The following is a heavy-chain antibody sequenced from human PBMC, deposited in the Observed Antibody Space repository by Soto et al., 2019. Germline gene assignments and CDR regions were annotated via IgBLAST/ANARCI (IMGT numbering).Heavy chain of an antibody. CDR1: GGSFSAYY. CDR3: AKEKHPDY. V-gene: IGHV4-34*01. Sequence: QVQIHKWGAGLLKPSETLSLTFAVYGGSFSAYYWSWIRQPPGKGLEWIGEIKHSGSTNYNPSLKSRFTISADTSKNQFTLNLSSVTAADTAVYYCAKEKHPDYWVQGTLVTVSS. CDR2: IKHSGST. J-gene: IGHJ4*02.